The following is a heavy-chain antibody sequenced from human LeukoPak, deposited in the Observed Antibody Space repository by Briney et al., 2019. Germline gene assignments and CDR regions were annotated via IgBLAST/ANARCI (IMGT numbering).Heavy chain of an antibody. J-gene: IGHJ4*02. CDR1: GYTLTELS. Sequence: ASVKVSCKVSGYTLTELSMHWVRQAPGKGLEWMGGFDPEDGETIYAQKFQGRVTMTEDTSTDTAYMELSSLRSEDTAVYCCATPLGKVRIVGFDYWGQGTLVTVSS. D-gene: IGHD1-26*01. V-gene: IGHV1-24*01. CDR3: ATPLGKVRIVGFDY. CDR2: FDPEDGET.